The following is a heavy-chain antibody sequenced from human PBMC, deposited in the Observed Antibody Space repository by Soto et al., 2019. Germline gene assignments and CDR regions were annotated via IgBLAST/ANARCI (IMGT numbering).Heavy chain of an antibody. V-gene: IGHV4-39*01. J-gene: IGHJ5*02. CDR2: IYYSGTT. Sequence: QLQLQESGPGLVKPSQTLSLTCTVSGDSISSSNFYWGWIRLPPGKGLEWIGSIYYSGTTYYNPSLKSRVTISVDTSKNQISLNLSSVTAADTSVYYCARGAQPAGWVDPWGQGTLVIVSS. CDR3: ARGAQPAGWVDP. CDR1: GDSISSSNFY.